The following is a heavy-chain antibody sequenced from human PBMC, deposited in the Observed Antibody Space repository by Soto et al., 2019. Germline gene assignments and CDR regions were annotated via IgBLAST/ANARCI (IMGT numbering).Heavy chain of an antibody. V-gene: IGHV3-30*18. CDR3: VKENGAAARFDY. Sequence: QVHLVESGGGVVQPGRSLRLSCAASGFTFSNNGMHCVRQAPGKGLEWMGVISYEGSEKYYAGSVKGRFTISRDNSKNTLYLQMDPLFADDKAIYFFVKENGAAARFDYWGKGFLVTVSS. CDR1: GFTFSNNG. CDR2: ISYEGSEK. D-gene: IGHD6-6*01. J-gene: IGHJ4*02.